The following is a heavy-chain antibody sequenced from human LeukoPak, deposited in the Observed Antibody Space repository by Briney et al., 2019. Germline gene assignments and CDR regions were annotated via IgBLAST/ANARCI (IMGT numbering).Heavy chain of an antibody. CDR1: GDSISSHY. Sequence: SETLSLTCSVSGDSISSHYWSWIRQHPGKGLEWIGYIYYSGSTYYNPSLKSRVTISVDTSKNQFSLKLSSVTAADTAVYYCARGTATVTTMYYFDYWGQGTLVTVSS. CDR3: ARGTATVTTMYYFDY. J-gene: IGHJ4*02. D-gene: IGHD4-17*01. V-gene: IGHV4-59*06. CDR2: IYYSGST.